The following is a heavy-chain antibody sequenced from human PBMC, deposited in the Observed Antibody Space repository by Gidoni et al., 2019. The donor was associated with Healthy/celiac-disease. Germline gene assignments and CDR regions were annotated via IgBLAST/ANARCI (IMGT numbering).Heavy chain of an antibody. Sequence: VQLLESGGGVVQPGRSLRLSCAASGLPFSSYGMHWLRQAPGKGLEWVAVIAYDGSNKYYADSVKGRFTISRDNSKNTLYLQMNSRRAEDTAVYYCAKSPYSSGVYYFDYWGQGTLVTVSS. J-gene: IGHJ4*02. CDR1: GLPFSSYG. CDR2: IAYDGSNK. CDR3: AKSPYSSGVYYFDY. D-gene: IGHD6-19*01. V-gene: IGHV3-30*18.